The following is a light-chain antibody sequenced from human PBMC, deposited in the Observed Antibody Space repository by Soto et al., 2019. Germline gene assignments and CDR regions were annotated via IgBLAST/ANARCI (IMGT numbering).Light chain of an antibody. CDR2: GAS. V-gene: IGKV3-15*01. CDR1: ESVGFS. Sequence: VLTQSPVTLSVPPGERATLSCRASESVGFSLAWFQQKPGQAPRLLIYGASTRATGIPVRFSGSGSGTEFTLTISSLQSEDLAVYFCQQYYDWRTFGQGTKVQI. CDR3: QQYYDWRT. J-gene: IGKJ1*01.